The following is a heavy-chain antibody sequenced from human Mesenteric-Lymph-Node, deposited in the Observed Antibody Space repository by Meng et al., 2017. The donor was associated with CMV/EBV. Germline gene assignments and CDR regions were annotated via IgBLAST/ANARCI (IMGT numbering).Heavy chain of an antibody. CDR1: ASRFAIYW. CDR2: FYPGDSDT. J-gene: IGHJ4*02. CDR3: AGRGRVEYFFDS. V-gene: IGHV5-51*01. Sequence: GSASRFAIYWIGFVRHLPAPGLGWVWIFYPGDSDTRYSPSLQGQVTISAEKSISTAYLQWSSLQASDTAMYYCAGRGRVEYFFDSWGQGTLVTVSS. D-gene: IGHD2/OR15-2a*01.